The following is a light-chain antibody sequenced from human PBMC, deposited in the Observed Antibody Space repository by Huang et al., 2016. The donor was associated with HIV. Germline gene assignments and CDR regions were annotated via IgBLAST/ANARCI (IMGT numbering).Light chain of an antibody. CDR1: QSVNNY. V-gene: IGKV3-11*01. CDR2: DAS. J-gene: IGKJ4*01. Sequence: EIVLTQSPATVSLSPGERATLSCRASQSVNNYLAWSQQRPGQAPRLLIYDASNRATGVPARFSGSGSATDFTLTINSLEPEDFAVYYCQQRSDPLTFGGGTKVEI. CDR3: QQRSDPLT.